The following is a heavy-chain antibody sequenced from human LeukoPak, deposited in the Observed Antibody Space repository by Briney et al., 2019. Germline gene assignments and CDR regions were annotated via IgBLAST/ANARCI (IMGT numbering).Heavy chain of an antibody. Sequence: PGGSLRLSCAASGFTFSTYWIHWVRQAAGKLLVWVSRINSYGSSTSYADSVKGRFTISRDNAKNTLYLQMNSLRAEDTAVYYCARITGYDSSGFPVDFDYWGQGTLVTVSS. CDR3: ARITGYDSSGFPVDFDY. CDR2: INSYGSST. V-gene: IGHV3-74*01. CDR1: GFTFSTYW. J-gene: IGHJ4*02. D-gene: IGHD3-22*01.